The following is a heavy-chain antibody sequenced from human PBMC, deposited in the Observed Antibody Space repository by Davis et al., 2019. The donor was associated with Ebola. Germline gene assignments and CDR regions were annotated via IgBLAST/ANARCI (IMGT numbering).Heavy chain of an antibody. CDR3: ARWGRFQYGDHYHAMDV. V-gene: IGHV3-66*01. J-gene: IGHJ6*02. D-gene: IGHD4-17*01. CDR2: IYSGDNT. Sequence: GESLKISCAASGFTVSANYMSWLRQAPGKGLEWVSIIYSGDNTYYADSVKGRFTFSRDNSKNTLSLQMNSLRAEDTAVYYCARWGRFQYGDHYHAMDVWGQGTTVTVSS. CDR1: GFTVSANY.